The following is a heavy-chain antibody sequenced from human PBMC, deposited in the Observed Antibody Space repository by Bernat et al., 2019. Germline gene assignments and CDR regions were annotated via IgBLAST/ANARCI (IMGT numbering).Heavy chain of an antibody. CDR1: GFTFSVYW. CDR2: IKGDGSSA. CDR3: AKPVGVAYNWFDP. J-gene: IGHJ5*02. V-gene: IGHV3-74*01. Sequence: EVQLVESGGGLVQTGGSLRLSCAASGFTFSVYWMHWVRQAPGEGLIWVSRIKGDGSSATYADSVKGRFTISRDNAKNTLYLQMNSLRVEDTAIYYCAKPVGVAYNWFDPWGQGTLVTVSS. D-gene: IGHD1-26*01.